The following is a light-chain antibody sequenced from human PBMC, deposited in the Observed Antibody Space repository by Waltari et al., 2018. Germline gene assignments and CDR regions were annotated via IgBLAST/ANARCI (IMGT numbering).Light chain of an antibody. Sequence: QSALTQPASVSGSPGQSLTLSCSGTRSDVGSYNYVSWYQQHPGTPPKLLIYAATTRPSGVSGRFSGSESGNTASLTISGLQPEDEADYFCSSYTPTSILVFGGGTKLTV. CDR3: SSYTPTSILV. CDR1: RSDVGSYNY. CDR2: AAT. J-gene: IGLJ2*01. V-gene: IGLV2-14*03.